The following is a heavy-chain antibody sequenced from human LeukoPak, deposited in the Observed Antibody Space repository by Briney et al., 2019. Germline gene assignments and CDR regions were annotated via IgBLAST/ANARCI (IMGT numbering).Heavy chain of an antibody. Sequence: GGSLRLSCAVSGFTFSEYLMYWVRQTPEKGLEWVSAIGGSGDYTSYADSVKGRFTISRDNAKNSLYLQMNSLRAEDTAVYYCARENYDSWSGHHGYYYYYMDVWGKGTTVTVSS. CDR2: IGGSGDYT. V-gene: IGHV3-21*01. D-gene: IGHD3-3*01. CDR3: ARENYDSWSGHHGYYYYYMDV. J-gene: IGHJ6*03. CDR1: GFTFSEYL.